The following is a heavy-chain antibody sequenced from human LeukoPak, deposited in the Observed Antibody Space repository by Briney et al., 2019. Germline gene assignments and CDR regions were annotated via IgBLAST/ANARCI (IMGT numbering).Heavy chain of an antibody. CDR3: ARTYYDFWSGYWRGGYYYYMDV. D-gene: IGHD3-3*01. J-gene: IGHJ6*03. CDR1: GGSFSGYY. Sequence: PSETLSLTCAVYGGSFSGYYWSWIRQPPGKGLEWIGEINHSGSTNYNPSLKSRVTISVDTSKNQFSLKLSSVTAADTAVYYCARTYYDFWSGYWRGGYYYYMDVWGKGTTVTVSS. CDR2: INHSGST. V-gene: IGHV4-34*01.